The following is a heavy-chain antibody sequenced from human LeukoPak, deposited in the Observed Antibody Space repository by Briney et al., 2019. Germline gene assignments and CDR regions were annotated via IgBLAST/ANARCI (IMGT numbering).Heavy chain of an antibody. J-gene: IGHJ5*02. Sequence: ASVKVSCKASGYTFTDYYMHWVRQAPGQGLEWLGRINPYNGDTNYAQRLQGRVTMTRDTSITTAYMELSRLTYDDTAVYYCATGLFEEGNNWFGPWGQGTLVTVSS. CDR2: INPYNGDT. V-gene: IGHV1-2*06. CDR1: GYTFTDYY. CDR3: ATGLFEEGNNWFGP.